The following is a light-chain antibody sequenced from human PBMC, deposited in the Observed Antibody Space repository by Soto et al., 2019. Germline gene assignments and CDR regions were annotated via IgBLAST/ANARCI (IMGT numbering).Light chain of an antibody. CDR1: SGSVSTSYY. CDR3: VLYMGSGIWV. V-gene: IGLV8-61*01. Sequence: QTVVTQEPSFPVSPGGTVTLTCGLSSGSVSTSYYPSWYQQTPGQAPRTLIYSTNTRSSGVPDRFSGSILGNKAALTITGAQADDESDYYCVLYMGSGIWVFGGGTKLTAL. CDR2: STN. J-gene: IGLJ3*02.